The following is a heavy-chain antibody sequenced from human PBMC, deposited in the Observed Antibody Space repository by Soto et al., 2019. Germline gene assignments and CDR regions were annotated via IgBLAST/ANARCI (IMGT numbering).Heavy chain of an antibody. CDR1: GFTFSSYA. D-gene: IGHD6-6*01. Sequence: QVQLVESGGGVVQPGRSLRLSCAASGFTFSSYAMHWVRQAQGKGLEWVAVISYDGSNKYYADSVKGRFTISRDNSKNTLYLQMNSLRAEDMAVYYCANITAQLALDYWGQGTLVTVSS. V-gene: IGHV3-30-3*01. CDR3: ANITAQLALDY. J-gene: IGHJ4*02. CDR2: ISYDGSNK.